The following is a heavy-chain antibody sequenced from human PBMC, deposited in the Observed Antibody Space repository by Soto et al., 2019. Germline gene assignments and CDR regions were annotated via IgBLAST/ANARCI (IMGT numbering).Heavy chain of an antibody. CDR3: ARDANDGRTVLRYFDWLSKGNYFDY. Sequence: QVQLVESGGGVVQPGRSLRLSCAASGFTFSSYAMHWVHQAPGKGLEWVAVISYDGSNKYYADSVKGRFTISRDNSKNTLYLQMNSLRAEDTAVYYCARDANDGRTVLRYFDWLSKGNYFDYWGQGTLVTVSS. V-gene: IGHV3-30-3*01. J-gene: IGHJ4*02. D-gene: IGHD3-9*01. CDR2: ISYDGSNK. CDR1: GFTFSSYA.